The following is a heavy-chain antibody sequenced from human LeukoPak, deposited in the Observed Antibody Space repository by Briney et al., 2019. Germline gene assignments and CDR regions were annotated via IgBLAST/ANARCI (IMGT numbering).Heavy chain of an antibody. J-gene: IGHJ4*02. Sequence: GGSLRLSCTASGFTFGDYAMSWVRQAPGKGLEWVGFIRSKAYGGTTEYAASVKGRFTISRDDSKSIAYLQMNGLKTEDTAVYYCTRYYYDSSGRPFDYWGQGTLVTVSS. CDR2: IRSKAYGGTT. CDR1: GFTFGDYA. D-gene: IGHD3-22*01. V-gene: IGHV3-49*04. CDR3: TRYYYDSSGRPFDY.